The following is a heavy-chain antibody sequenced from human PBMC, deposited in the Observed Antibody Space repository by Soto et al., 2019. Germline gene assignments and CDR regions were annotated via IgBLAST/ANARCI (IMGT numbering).Heavy chain of an antibody. CDR3: ARDLGRRVLMVHAPGY. CDR2: INAGNGNT. CDR1: GYTFTSYA. D-gene: IGHD2-8*01. V-gene: IGHV1-3*01. J-gene: IGHJ4*02. Sequence: ASVKVSCKASGYTFTSYAMHWVRQAPGQRLEWMGWINAGNGNTKYSQKFQGRVTITRDTSASTAYMELSSLRSEDTAVYYCARDLGRRVLMVHAPGYWGQGTLVTVPQ.